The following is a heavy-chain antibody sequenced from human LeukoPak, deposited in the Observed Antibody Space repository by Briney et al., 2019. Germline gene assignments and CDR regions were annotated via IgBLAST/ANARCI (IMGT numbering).Heavy chain of an antibody. D-gene: IGHD5-18*01. CDR2: INHSGNT. Sequence: SGTLSLTCAVSGGSISSSNWWSWVRQPPGKGLEWIGEINHSGNTIYNPSLKSRVTISVDTSKNQFSLRLSSVTAADTTVYYCARGLRRYSKAFPFDYWGQGTLVTVSS. CDR3: ARGLRRYSKAFPFDY. J-gene: IGHJ4*02. CDR1: GGSISSSNW. V-gene: IGHV4-4*02.